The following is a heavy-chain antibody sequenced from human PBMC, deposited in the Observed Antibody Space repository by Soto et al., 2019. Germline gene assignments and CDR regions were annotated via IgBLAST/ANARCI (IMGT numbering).Heavy chain of an antibody. CDR1: GYTFTSYG. CDR2: ISAYNGNT. D-gene: IGHD4-17*01. J-gene: IGHJ4*02. V-gene: IGHV1-18*01. CDR3: ARPPYGDHYFDY. Sequence: ASVKVSCTASGYTFTSYGISWVRQAPGQGLEWMGWISAYNGNTDYAQKLQGRVTMTTDTSTSTAYMELRGLRSDDTAVYYCARPPYGDHYFDYWGQGTLVTVSS.